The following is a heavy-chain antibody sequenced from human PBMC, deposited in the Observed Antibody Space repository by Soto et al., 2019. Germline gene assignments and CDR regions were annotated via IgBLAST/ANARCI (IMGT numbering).Heavy chain of an antibody. Sequence: GGSLRLSCAASGFTFSSYDMHWVRQAPGKGLEWVAVIWYDGSNKYYADSVKGRFTISRDNSKNTLYLQMNSLRAEDTAVYYCARGRFEVITMIVDYWGQGTLVTVSS. V-gene: IGHV3-33*01. D-gene: IGHD3-22*01. J-gene: IGHJ4*02. CDR3: ARGRFEVITMIVDY. CDR2: IWYDGSNK. CDR1: GFTFSSYD.